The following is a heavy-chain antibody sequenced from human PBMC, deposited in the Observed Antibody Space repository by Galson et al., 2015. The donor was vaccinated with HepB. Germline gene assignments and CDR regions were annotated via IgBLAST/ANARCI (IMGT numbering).Heavy chain of an antibody. V-gene: IGHV3-64D*06. CDR2: ISSNGGST. D-gene: IGHD6-13*01. Sequence: SLRLSCAASGFTFSSYAMHWVRQAPGKGLEYVSAISSNGGSTYYADSVKGRFTISRDNSKNTLYLQMSSLRAEDTAVYYCVSPGRGSSWYKDWYFDLWGRGTLVTVSS. CDR1: GFTFSSYA. CDR3: VSPGRGSSWYKDWYFDL. J-gene: IGHJ2*01.